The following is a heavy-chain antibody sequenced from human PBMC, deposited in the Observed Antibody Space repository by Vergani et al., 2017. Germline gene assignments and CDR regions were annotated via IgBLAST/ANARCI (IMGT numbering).Heavy chain of an antibody. Sequence: EVQLVETGGGLIQPGGSLRLSCAASGFTVSSNYMSWVRQAPGKGLEWVSVIYSGGSTYYADSVKGRFTISRDNSKNTLYLQMNSLRAEDTAVYYCARDSYSNYPYYYYGMDVWGQGTTVTVSS. CDR2: IYSGGST. CDR1: GFTVSSNY. J-gene: IGHJ6*02. V-gene: IGHV3-53*02. CDR3: ARDSYSNYPYYYYGMDV. D-gene: IGHD4-11*01.